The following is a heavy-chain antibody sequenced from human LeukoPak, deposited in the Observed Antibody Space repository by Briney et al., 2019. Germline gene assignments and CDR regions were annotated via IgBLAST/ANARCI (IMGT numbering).Heavy chain of an antibody. V-gene: IGHV1-18*04. CDR2: IRAYNGNT. D-gene: IGHD3-9*01. J-gene: IGHJ4*02. Sequence: ASVQVACKASGYTFTSYSISWVRKAPGEGLEWIGWIRAYNGNTNYAQQLQGRVTMTTDTSTSTAYMELRSLRSDDTAVYFFLQAEDGIRDFDWLEAPDYWGQGTLVTVSS. CDR3: LQAEDGIRDFDWLEAPDY. CDR1: GYTFTSYS.